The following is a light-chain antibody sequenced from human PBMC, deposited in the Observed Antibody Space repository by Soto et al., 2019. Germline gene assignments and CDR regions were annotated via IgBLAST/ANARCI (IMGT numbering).Light chain of an antibody. CDR3: LQDYSYPRT. CDR2: AAS. Sequence: IQMTQSPSSVSASVGDTVTITCRASQDINSRLAWFQQKPGRAPKYLIQAASILQSGFPSRFAGSGSGTDFTLTISSLQPEDFATYYCLQDYSYPRTFGQGTKVDIK. CDR1: QDINSR. V-gene: IGKV1-12*01. J-gene: IGKJ1*01.